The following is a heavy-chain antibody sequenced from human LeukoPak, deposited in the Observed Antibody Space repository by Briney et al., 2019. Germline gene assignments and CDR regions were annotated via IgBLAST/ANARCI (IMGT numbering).Heavy chain of an antibody. CDR3: ARDHIGSYGSEYFQH. D-gene: IGHD5-18*01. J-gene: IGHJ1*01. CDR2: ISSSSSYI. V-gene: IGHV3-21*01. CDR1: GFTFSSYS. Sequence: GGSLRLSCAASGFTFSSYSMNWVRQAPGKGLEWVSSISSSSSYIYYADSVKGRFTISRDNAKNSLYLQMNSLRAEDTAVYYCARDHIGSYGSEYFQHWGQGTLVTVSS.